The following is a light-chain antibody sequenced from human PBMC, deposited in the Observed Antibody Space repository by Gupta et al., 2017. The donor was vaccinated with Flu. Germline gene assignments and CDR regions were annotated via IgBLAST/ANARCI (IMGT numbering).Light chain of an antibody. CDR2: KAS. J-gene: IGKJ2*01. Sequence: MTQSPSTLSASVGDRDTITCRASQSISSWLAWYQQKPGKAPKLLIYKASRVESGVPSRFSGSGSGTEFTLTISSRQPDDFATYYCQQENSYSYIFGQGTKLEIK. CDR3: QQENSYSYI. V-gene: IGKV1-5*03. CDR1: QSISSW.